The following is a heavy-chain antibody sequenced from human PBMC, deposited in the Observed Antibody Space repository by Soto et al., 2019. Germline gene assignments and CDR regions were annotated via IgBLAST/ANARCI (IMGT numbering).Heavy chain of an antibody. CDR2: INPSARSA. CDR1: GYTFTNYY. V-gene: IGHV1-46*04. Sequence: ASVKGSCQASGYTFTNYYLHWVRQAPGQGLEWVGMINPSARSASYAQKLRGRLTMDRDTSTTTVYMELSRLTSEDTAVYYCARDNSAANGVLDHWGLGTLVTVSS. D-gene: IGHD1-1*01. CDR3: ARDNSAANGVLDH. J-gene: IGHJ4*02.